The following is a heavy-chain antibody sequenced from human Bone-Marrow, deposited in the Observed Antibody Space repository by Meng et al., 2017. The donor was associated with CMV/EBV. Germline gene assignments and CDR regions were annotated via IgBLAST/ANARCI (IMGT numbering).Heavy chain of an antibody. CDR1: GFTFSSYA. D-gene: IGHD6-19*01. V-gene: IGHV3-30*04. J-gene: IGHJ5*02. CDR2: ISYDGSNK. CDR3: ARDPNAVLAVAGTGGWFDP. Sequence: GESLKISCAASGFTFSSYAMHWVRQAPGKGLEWVAVISYDGSNKYYADSVKGRFTISRDNSKNTLYLQMNSLRAEDTAVYYCARDPNAVLAVAGTGGWFDPWGQGTLVTVPS.